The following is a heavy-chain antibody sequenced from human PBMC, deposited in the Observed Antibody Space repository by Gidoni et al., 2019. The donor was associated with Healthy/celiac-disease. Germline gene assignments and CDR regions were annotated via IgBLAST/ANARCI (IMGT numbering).Heavy chain of an antibody. CDR2: INAGNGNT. CDR1: GYTFTSYA. CDR3: ATLMRVYGSGPRDWFDP. V-gene: IGHV1-3*01. Sequence: QVQLVQSGAEVKKPGASVKVSCKASGYTFTSYAMHLVRQAPGQRLEWMGWINAGNGNTKYSQKCQGRVTITRDTSASTAYMELSSLRSEDTAVYYCATLMRVYGSGPRDWFDPWGQGTLVTVSS. J-gene: IGHJ5*02. D-gene: IGHD3-10*01.